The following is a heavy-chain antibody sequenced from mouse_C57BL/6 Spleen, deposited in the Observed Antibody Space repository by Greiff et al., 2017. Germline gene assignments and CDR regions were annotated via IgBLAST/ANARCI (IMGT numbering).Heavy chain of an antibody. J-gene: IGHJ2*01. CDR3: TRFLLLRSRGFDY. CDR1: GYTFTSYW. Sequence: VQLQQSGTVLARPGASVKMSCKTSGYTFTSYWMHWVKQRPGPGLEWIGAIYPGNSDTSYNQKFKGKAKLTAVTSASTAYMELSSLTNEDSAVYYCTRFLLLRSRGFDYWGQGTTLTVSS. CDR2: IYPGNSDT. D-gene: IGHD1-1*01. V-gene: IGHV1-5*01.